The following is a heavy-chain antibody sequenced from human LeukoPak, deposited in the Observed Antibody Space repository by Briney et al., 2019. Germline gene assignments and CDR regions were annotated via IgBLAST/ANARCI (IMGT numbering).Heavy chain of an antibody. CDR3: AREDYGEGFDY. Sequence: SETLSLTCAVSGGSISSYYWSWIRRPPGKGLEWIGYIYYSGSTNYNPSLKSRVTISVDTSKNQFSLKLSSVTAADTAVYYCAREDYGEGFDYWGQGTLVIVSS. CDR2: IYYSGST. J-gene: IGHJ4*02. D-gene: IGHD4-17*01. V-gene: IGHV4-59*01. CDR1: GGSISSYY.